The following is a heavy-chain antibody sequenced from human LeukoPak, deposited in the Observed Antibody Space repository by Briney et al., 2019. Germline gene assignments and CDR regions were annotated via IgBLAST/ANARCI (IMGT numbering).Heavy chain of an antibody. D-gene: IGHD6-13*01. V-gene: IGHV3-20*04. J-gene: IGHJ4*02. CDR3: ARGLAAAGTAY. Sequence: PGGSLRLSCAASGFTFDDYGMGWVPQAPGKGLEGVSGINWNGGSTGYADSVRGRFNISRDKAKSSLYVQMTRLRAADTALSYRARGLAAAGTAYWGQGTLVTVSS. CDR2: INWNGGST. CDR1: GFTFDDYG.